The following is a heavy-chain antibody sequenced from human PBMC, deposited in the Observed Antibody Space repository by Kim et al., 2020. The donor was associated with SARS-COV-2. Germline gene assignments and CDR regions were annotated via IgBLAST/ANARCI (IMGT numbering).Heavy chain of an antibody. D-gene: IGHD1-1*01. CDR3: TRIPGTPLAFWDAFDV. J-gene: IGHJ3*01. Sequence: AKGRFTISGDDSESTAYCQMNSLKTEDTAVYYCTRIPGTPLAFWDAFDVWGQGTMVTVSS. V-gene: IGHV3-73*01.